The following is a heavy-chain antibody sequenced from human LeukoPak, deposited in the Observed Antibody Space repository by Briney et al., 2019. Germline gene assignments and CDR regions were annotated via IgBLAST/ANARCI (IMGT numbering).Heavy chain of an antibody. J-gene: IGHJ4*02. V-gene: IGHV4-39*01. CDR2: IYHSGSA. CDR1: GGSITSTTYY. D-gene: IGHD3-3*01. Sequence: SETLSLTCTVSGGSITSTTYYWGWIRQPPGKGLEWIGSIYHSGSAYYNPSLKSRVTISVDTSKNQFSLKVNSVTAADTALYFCARSSGMLSRTHFGDSGQGTLVTVSS. CDR3: ARSSGMLSRTHFGD.